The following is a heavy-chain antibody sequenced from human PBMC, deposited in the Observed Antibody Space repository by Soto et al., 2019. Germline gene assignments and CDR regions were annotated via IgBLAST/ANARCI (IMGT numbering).Heavy chain of an antibody. CDR3: AKTAVSDSSGYYFDY. CDR2: ISGSGGST. CDR1: GFTFSSYA. D-gene: IGHD3-22*01. J-gene: IGHJ4*02. Sequence: GGSLSLSCAASGFTFSSYAMSWVRQAPGKGLEWVSAISGSGGSTYYADSVKGRFTISRDNSKNTLYLQMNSLRAEDTAVYYCAKTAVSDSSGYYFDYWGQGTLVTVSS. V-gene: IGHV3-23*01.